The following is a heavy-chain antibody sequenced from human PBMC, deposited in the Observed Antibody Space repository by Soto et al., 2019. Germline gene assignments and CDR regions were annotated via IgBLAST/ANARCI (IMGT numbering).Heavy chain of an antibody. D-gene: IGHD3-16*01. CDR2: INPNSGGT. CDR1: GYTFTGYY. V-gene: IGHV1-2*04. J-gene: IGHJ6*02. Sequence: ASVKVSCKASGYTFTGYYMHWVRQAPGQGLEWMGWINPNSGGTNYAQKFQGWVTMTRDTSISTAYMELSRLRSDDTAVYYCARAVLGQYDYVWGSSRYYYGMDVWGQGTTVTV. CDR3: ARAVLGQYDYVWGSSRYYYGMDV.